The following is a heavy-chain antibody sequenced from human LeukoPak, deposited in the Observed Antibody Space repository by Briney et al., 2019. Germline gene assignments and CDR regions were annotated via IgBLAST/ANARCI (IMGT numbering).Heavy chain of an antibody. D-gene: IGHD2-2*01. Sequence: PSQTLSLTCTVSGGSISSGDYYWSWIRQPPGKGLEWIWYTYYSGSTYYNPSLKSRVTISVDTSKNQFSLKLSSVTAADTAVYYCARALGYCSSTGCYPDYWGQGTLVTVSS. V-gene: IGHV4-30-4*01. CDR3: ARALGYCSSTGCYPDY. CDR1: GGSISSGDYY. CDR2: TYYSGST. J-gene: IGHJ4*02.